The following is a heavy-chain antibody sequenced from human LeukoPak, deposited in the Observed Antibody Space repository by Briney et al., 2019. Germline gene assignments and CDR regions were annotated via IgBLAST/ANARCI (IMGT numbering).Heavy chain of an antibody. V-gene: IGHV4-59*11. Sequence: PSDTLSLTCTVSGGSLSGHFWSWFRRPPGKGLENIGYIHSSGSTNYNPSYKSRVTVSLEMSKNQFSLSLSSVTAAVTAVYYCARDPGDTDWYNFDFWGQGILVTVSS. J-gene: IGHJ4*02. CDR1: GGSLSGHF. CDR2: IHSSGST. CDR3: ARDPGDTDWYNFDF. D-gene: IGHD3-9*01.